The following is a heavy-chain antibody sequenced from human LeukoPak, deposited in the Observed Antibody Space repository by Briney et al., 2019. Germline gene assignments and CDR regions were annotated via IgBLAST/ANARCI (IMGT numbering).Heavy chain of an antibody. CDR1: GFTFSSYG. V-gene: IGHV3-23*01. CDR3: ARRGGYGDSYWYFDL. D-gene: IGHD4-17*01. CDR2: ISGSGGST. J-gene: IGHJ2*01. Sequence: GGTLRLSCAASGFTFSSYGMSWVRQAPGKGLEWVSAISGSGGSTYYADSVKGRFTISRDNAKNSLYLQMSSLRAEDTAVYYCARRGGYGDSYWYFDLWGRGTLVTVSS.